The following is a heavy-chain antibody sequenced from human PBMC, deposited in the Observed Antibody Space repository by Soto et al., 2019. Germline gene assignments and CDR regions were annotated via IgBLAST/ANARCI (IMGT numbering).Heavy chain of an antibody. Sequence: SETLSLTCTVSGGSISSSSYYWGWIRQPPGKGLEWIGSIYYSGSTYYNPSPKSRVTISVDTSQNQFFLKLTSVTAADTAVYFCARGERQQQRDSWGQGTLVTVSS. D-gene: IGHD6-13*01. CDR2: IYYSGST. V-gene: IGHV4-39*07. J-gene: IGHJ4*02. CDR1: GGSISSSSYY. CDR3: ARGERQQQRDS.